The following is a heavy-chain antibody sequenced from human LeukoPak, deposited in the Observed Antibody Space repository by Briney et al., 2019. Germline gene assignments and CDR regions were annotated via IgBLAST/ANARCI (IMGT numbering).Heavy chain of an antibody. CDR2: ISNSGSTI. V-gene: IGHV3-11*01. CDR3: ARVWREMVTDHTGSLYYFDY. J-gene: IGHJ4*02. Sequence: GGSLRLSCAASGFTFSDYYMSWIRQAPGKGLEWVSFISNSGSTIYYADSVKGRFTISRDNAKNSLYLQMNSLRAEDTAVYYCARVWREMVTDHTGSLYYFDYWGQGTLVTVSS. D-gene: IGHD5-24*01. CDR1: GFTFSDYY.